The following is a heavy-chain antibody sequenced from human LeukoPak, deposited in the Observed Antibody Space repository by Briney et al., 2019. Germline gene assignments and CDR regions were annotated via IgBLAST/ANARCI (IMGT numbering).Heavy chain of an antibody. D-gene: IGHD3-10*01. CDR3: ARDSDYYGSGTYNY. V-gene: IGHV1-3*01. CDR2: INAGNGNT. J-gene: IGHJ4*02. CDR1: GYTFTTYD. Sequence: ASVKVSCKASGYTFTTYDMHWVRQAPGQRLEWMGWINAGNGNTKYSQKFQGRVTITRDTSASTAYMELSSLRSEDTAVYYCARDSDYYGSGTYNYWGQGTLVTVSS.